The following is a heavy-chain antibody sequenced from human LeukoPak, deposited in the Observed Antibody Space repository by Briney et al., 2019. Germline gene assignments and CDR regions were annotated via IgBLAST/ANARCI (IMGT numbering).Heavy chain of an antibody. CDR2: ISAYNGNT. CDR1: GYTFTSYG. D-gene: IGHD2-2*01. V-gene: IGHV1-18*01. CDR3: ARGGCSSTSCYQPFDP. J-gene: IGHJ5*02. Sequence: ASVTVSCTASGYTFTSYGISWVRQAPGQGLEWMGWISAYNGNTNYAQKLQGRVTMTTDTSASTAYMELRSLRSDDTAVYYCARGGCSSTSCYQPFDPWGQGTLVTVSS.